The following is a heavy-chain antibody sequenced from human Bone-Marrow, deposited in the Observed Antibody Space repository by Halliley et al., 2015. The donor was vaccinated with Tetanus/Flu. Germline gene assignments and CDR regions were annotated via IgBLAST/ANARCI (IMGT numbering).Heavy chain of an antibody. D-gene: IGHD3-16*01. V-gene: IGHV3-7*03. CDR3: AAGPGGTGEH. CDR2: IGLEGGER. Sequence: GLGGRANIGLEGGERNYVDSVKGRFAISRDNAKNSLYLQMNSLTVDDTAGYFCAAGPGGTGEHWGQGALVTVSP. J-gene: IGHJ4*02.